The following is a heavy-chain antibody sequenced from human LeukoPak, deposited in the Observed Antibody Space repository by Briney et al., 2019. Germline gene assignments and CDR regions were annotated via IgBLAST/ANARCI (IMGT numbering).Heavy chain of an antibody. CDR1: GGSISSSNW. V-gene: IGHV4-4*02. CDR2: IYYSGST. CDR3: ARVAYCGGDCYSRFDP. D-gene: IGHD2-21*02. J-gene: IGHJ5*02. Sequence: PSGTLSLTCAVSGGSISSSNWWSWVRQPPGKGLEWIGYIYYSGSTNYNPSLKSRVTISVDTSKNQFSLKLSSVTAADTAVYYCARVAYCGGDCYSRFDPWGQGTLVTVSS.